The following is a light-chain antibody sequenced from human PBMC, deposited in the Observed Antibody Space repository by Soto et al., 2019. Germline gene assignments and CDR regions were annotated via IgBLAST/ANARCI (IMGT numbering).Light chain of an antibody. CDR2: EVN. CDR3: SSFAVSNSFV. Sequence: QSALTQPPSASGSPGQSVTISCTGTSNDVGGYNYVSWYQQHPGKAPKLMIYEVNKRPSGVPDRFSGSKSGNTASLAVSGLQAEDEADYYCSSFAVSNSFVFGPGTKVTVL. CDR1: SNDVGGYNY. J-gene: IGLJ1*01. V-gene: IGLV2-8*01.